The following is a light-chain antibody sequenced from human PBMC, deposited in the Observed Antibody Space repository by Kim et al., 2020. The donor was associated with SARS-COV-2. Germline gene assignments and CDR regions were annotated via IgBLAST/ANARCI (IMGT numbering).Light chain of an antibody. J-gene: IGKJ3*01. CDR2: DAT. CDR1: QSVSTD. V-gene: IGKV3-11*01. CDR3: QQLTNWPMFT. Sequence: SPGESAPLSCRASQSVSTDLAWYQHKPGQAPRLLVYDATNRATGIPPRFSGSGSGTDFTLTINSLEPEDFAVYYCQQLTNWPMFTFGPGTKVDIK.